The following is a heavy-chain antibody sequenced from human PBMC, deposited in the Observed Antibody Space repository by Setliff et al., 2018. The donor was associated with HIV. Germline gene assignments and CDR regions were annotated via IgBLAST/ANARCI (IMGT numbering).Heavy chain of an antibody. D-gene: IGHD3-22*01. V-gene: IGHV3-64*02. CDR2: INNKGDST. Sequence: GESLTISCAASGFTFSSYAMHWVRQAPGKGLEYVSVINNKGDSTYYADSVKGRFSISRDNSKNTLYLQLGSLRADDMAVYYCARGGRDYSESSGYAVPGDYYGMDVWGQGTTVTVSS. J-gene: IGHJ6*02. CDR1: GFTFSSYA. CDR3: ARGGRDYSESSGYAVPGDYYGMDV.